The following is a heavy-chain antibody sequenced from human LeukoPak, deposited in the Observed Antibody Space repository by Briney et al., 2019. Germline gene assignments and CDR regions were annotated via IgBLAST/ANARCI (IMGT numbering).Heavy chain of an antibody. Sequence: QAGGSLRLSCAASGFTFSSYEMNWDRQAPGKGLERVSYISSSGSTIYYADSVKGRFTISRDNAKNSLYLQMNSLRAEDTAVYYCARDMWRSYYFDYWGQGTLVTVSS. CDR1: GFTFSSYE. CDR2: ISSSGSTI. V-gene: IGHV3-48*03. D-gene: IGHD2-21*01. CDR3: ARDMWRSYYFDY. J-gene: IGHJ4*02.